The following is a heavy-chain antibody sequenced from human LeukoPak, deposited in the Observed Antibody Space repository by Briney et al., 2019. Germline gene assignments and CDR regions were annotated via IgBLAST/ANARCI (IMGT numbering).Heavy chain of an antibody. CDR3: ARWYSSGWAFDY. D-gene: IGHD6-19*01. Sequence: SETLSLTCTVSGGTISSYYWNWIRQPPGKGLEWIGYIHYSGSTKYNPSLKSRVTISVDTSKSQCSLKLRSVTAADTAVYYCARWYSSGWAFDYWGQGTLVTVSS. V-gene: IGHV4-59*08. CDR1: GGTISSYY. J-gene: IGHJ4*02. CDR2: IHYSGST.